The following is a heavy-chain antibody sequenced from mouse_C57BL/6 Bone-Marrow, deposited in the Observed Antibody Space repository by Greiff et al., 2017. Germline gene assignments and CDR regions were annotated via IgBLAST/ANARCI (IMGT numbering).Heavy chain of an antibody. J-gene: IGHJ3*01. D-gene: IGHD2-4*01. CDR2: LSNGGGST. CDR3: ARHDDYDAWFAY. V-gene: IGHV5-12*01. CDR1: GFTFSDYY. Sequence: EVQLVESGGGLVQPGGSLKLSCAASGFTFSDYYMYWVRQTPEKRLEWVAYLSNGGGSTYYPDTVKGRFTISRDNAKNTLYLQMSRLKSEDTAMYYCARHDDYDAWFAYWGQGTLVTVSA.